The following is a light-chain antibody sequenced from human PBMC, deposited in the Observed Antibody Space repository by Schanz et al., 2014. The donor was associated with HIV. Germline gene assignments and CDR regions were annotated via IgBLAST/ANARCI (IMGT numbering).Light chain of an antibody. CDR1: QSISSY. V-gene: IGKV1-39*01. Sequence: DIQMTQFPSTLSASVGDRVTITCRTSQSISSYLNWYQHKPGKAPKVLIYAASSLQSGVPSRFSGSGSGTEFTLTISNLEPDDFAIYYCQQYSTYPYTFGQGTKLDIQ. CDR3: QQYSTYPYT. CDR2: AAS. J-gene: IGKJ2*01.